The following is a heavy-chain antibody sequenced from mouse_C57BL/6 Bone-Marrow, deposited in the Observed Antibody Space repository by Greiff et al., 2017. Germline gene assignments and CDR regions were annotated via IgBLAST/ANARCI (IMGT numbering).Heavy chain of an antibody. CDR1: VYTFTSYW. V-gene: IGHV1-5*01. J-gene: IGHJ1*03. Sequence: FQLRQSGTVLARPGASVKMSCKTSVYTFTSYWMHWLKQRPGPGLEWIGAIYPGNSATSYNQKFKGKAKLTAVTSASPAYMELSSLTNEDSAVYYGTRWGYVDVWGTGTTVTVSS. CDR2: IYPGNSAT. CDR3: TRWGYVDV.